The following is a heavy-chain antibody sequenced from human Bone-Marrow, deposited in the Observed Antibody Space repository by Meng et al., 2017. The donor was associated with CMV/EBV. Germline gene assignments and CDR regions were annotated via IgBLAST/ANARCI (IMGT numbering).Heavy chain of an antibody. CDR2: TYYTGAT. CDR1: SGSISSSEYY. CDR3: ARVAYSSSWYRRVDWFDP. V-gene: IGHV4-39*07. Sequence: SETLSLTCTVSSGSISSSEYYWGWIRQPPGKGLEWIGSTYYTGATYYNPSLRSRVTISLDTAKNQFSLKLNSVTAADTAFYYCARVAYSSSWYRRVDWFDPWGQATLVTVSS. D-gene: IGHD6-13*01. J-gene: IGHJ5*02.